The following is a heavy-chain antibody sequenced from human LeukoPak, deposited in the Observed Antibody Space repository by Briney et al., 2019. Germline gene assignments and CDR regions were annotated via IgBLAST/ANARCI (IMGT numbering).Heavy chain of an antibody. CDR2: IGYDGSNK. J-gene: IGHJ4*02. CDR3: AKEIYYDSSAFFVY. D-gene: IGHD3-22*01. Sequence: GGSLRLSCAVSGFTSSSFGIDWVRQAPGKGLEWVAVIGYDGSNKYYADSVKGRFTISRDNSKNTLYLQMNSLRTEDTAVYFCAKEIYYDSSAFFVYWGQGTLVTVSS. V-gene: IGHV3-30*18. CDR1: GFTSSSFG.